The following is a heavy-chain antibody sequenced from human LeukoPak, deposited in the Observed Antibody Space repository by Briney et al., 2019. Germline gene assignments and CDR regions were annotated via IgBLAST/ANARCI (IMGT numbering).Heavy chain of an antibody. Sequence: RGSLRLSCAASGFTFSSYGMHWVRQAPGYGLEWVAVISYDGSNKYYADSVKGRFTISRDNSKNTLYLQMNSLRAEDTAVYYCAKGCSSTSCYGTDYWGQGTLVTVSS. V-gene: IGHV3-30*18. CDR3: AKGCSSTSCYGTDY. D-gene: IGHD2-2*01. CDR2: ISYDGSNK. CDR1: GFTFSSYG. J-gene: IGHJ4*02.